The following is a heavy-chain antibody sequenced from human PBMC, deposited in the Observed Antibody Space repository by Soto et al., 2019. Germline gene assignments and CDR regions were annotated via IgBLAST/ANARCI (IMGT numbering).Heavy chain of an antibody. J-gene: IGHJ4*02. CDR3: ARRYGSCFDY. Sequence: QTLSLTCAISGDSVSSNSVVWNWIRQSPSRGLEWLGRTYYRSKWFYEYAVSVESRIAINPDTSKNQFSLKLSSVTAADMAVYYCARRYGSCFDYWGQGTLVTVSS. CDR1: GDSVSSNSVV. V-gene: IGHV6-1*01. D-gene: IGHD5-18*01. CDR2: TYYRSKWFY.